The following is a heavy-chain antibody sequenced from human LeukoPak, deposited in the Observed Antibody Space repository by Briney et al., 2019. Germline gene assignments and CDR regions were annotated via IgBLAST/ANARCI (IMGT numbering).Heavy chain of an antibody. V-gene: IGHV1-3*01. CDR1: GGTFSSYA. CDR3: ARGIPAQYYFDY. CDR2: INAGNGNT. D-gene: IGHD2-2*02. Sequence: GASVKVSCKASGGTFSSYAISWVRQAPGQRLEWMGWINAGNGNTKYSQKFQGRVTITRDTSASTAYMELSSLRSEDTAVYYCARGIPAQYYFDYWGQGTLVTVSS. J-gene: IGHJ4*02.